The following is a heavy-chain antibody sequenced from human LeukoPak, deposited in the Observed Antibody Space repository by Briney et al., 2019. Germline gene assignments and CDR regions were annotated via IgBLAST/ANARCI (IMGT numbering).Heavy chain of an antibody. J-gene: IGHJ4*02. V-gene: IGHV3-48*03. D-gene: IGHD2-2*01. CDR2: ISSSGSTI. CDR3: AKALHRYCSSTSCYAGFDY. Sequence: GGSLRLSCAASGFTFSSYEMNWVRQAPGKGLEWVSYISSSGSTIYYADSVKGRFTISRDNSKNTLYLQMNSLRAEDTAVYYCAKALHRYCSSTSCYAGFDYWGQGTLVTVSS. CDR1: GFTFSSYE.